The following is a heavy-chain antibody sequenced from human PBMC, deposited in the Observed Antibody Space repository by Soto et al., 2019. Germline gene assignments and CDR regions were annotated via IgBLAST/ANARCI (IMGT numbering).Heavy chain of an antibody. V-gene: IGHV4-61*01. D-gene: IGHD5-12*01. CDR1: GGSVSSGSYY. Sequence: PSETLSLTCTVSGGSVSSGSYYWSWIRQPPGKGLEWIGYIYYSGSTNYNPSLKSRVTISVDTSKNQFSLKLSSVTAADTAVYYCARVTGWLHADFDYWGQGTLVTVSS. CDR3: ARVTGWLHADFDY. CDR2: IYYSGST. J-gene: IGHJ4*02.